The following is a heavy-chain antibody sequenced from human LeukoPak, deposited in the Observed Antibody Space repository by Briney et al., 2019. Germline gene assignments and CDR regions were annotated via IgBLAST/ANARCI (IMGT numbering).Heavy chain of an antibody. V-gene: IGHV4-38-2*02. CDR3: ARSPRV. CDR2: INHSGST. Sequence: PSETLSLTCTVSGYSISSGYYWGWIRQPPGKGLEWIGEINHSGSTNYNPSLKSRVTISVDTSKNQFSLKLSSVTAADTAVYYCARSPRVWGQGTLVTVSS. CDR1: GYSISSGYY. J-gene: IGHJ4*02.